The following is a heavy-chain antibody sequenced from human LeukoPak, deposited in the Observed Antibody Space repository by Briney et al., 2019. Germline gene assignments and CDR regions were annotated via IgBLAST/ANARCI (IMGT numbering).Heavy chain of an antibody. CDR2: ISGYNGKT. D-gene: IGHD2-21*02. CDR3: ARFSRSMTVIFDY. CDR1: GYTFNRYG. Sequence: ASVKVSCKASGYTFNRYGFSWVRQAPGQGLEWMGWISGYNGKTNYAQKFQGRVTMTTDTSTSTAYMELRSLRPDDTAVYYCARFSRSMTVIFDYWGQGTLVTVSS. V-gene: IGHV1-18*01. J-gene: IGHJ4*02.